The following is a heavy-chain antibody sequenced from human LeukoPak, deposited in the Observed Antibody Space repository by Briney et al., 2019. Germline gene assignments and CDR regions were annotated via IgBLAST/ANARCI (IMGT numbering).Heavy chain of an antibody. D-gene: IGHD3/OR15-3a*01. CDR1: GGSISSYY. Sequence: PETLSLTCTVSGGSISSYYWSWIRQPAGKGLEWIGRIYTSGSTNYNPSLKSRVTMSVDTSKNQFSLKLSSVTAADTAVYYCARSPMFFGAAYCDYWGQGTLFTVSS. V-gene: IGHV4-4*07. J-gene: IGHJ4*02. CDR2: IYTSGST. CDR3: ARSPMFFGAAYCDY.